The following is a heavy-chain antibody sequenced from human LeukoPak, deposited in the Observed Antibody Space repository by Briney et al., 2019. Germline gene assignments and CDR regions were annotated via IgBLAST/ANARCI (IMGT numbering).Heavy chain of an antibody. CDR3: VRATAVAFDY. J-gene: IGHJ4*02. D-gene: IGHD4-23*01. V-gene: IGHV3-48*03. CDR2: ISSSGSTI. CDR1: GFTFSSYE. Sequence: PGGSLRLSCAASGFTFSSYEMNWVRQAPGKGLEWVSYISSSGSTIYYADSVKGRFTISRDNAKNSLYLQMNSLRAEDTAVYYCVRATAVAFDYWGQGTLVTVSS.